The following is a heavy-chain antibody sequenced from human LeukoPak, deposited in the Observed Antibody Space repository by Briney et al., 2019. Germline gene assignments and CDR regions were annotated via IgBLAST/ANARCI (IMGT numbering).Heavy chain of an antibody. Sequence: SETLSLTCTVSGGSISSYYWSWLRQPAGKGLEWIGRMYLSGNTNYNPSLKSRVAMSPDTSKNQFSLKLSSVTAADTAVYYCARSGSYAHDAFDIGGQGTMVTVSS. CDR1: GGSISSYY. D-gene: IGHD1-26*01. J-gene: IGHJ3*02. CDR2: MYLSGNT. V-gene: IGHV4-4*07. CDR3: ARSGSYAHDAFDI.